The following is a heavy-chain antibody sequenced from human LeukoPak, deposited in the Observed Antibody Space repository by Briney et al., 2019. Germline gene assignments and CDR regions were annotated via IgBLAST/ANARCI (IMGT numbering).Heavy chain of an antibody. CDR3: VKEGSSIVGATNAFDI. CDR1: GFTFSSYG. CDR2: IIGGGGST. Sequence: GGSLRLSCAASGFTFSSYGMSWVRQAPGKGLEWVSSIIGGGGSTYYADSVKGRFTISRDNSKNTLYLQMNSLRAEDTAVYYCVKEGSSIVGATNAFDIWGQGTMVTVSS. J-gene: IGHJ3*02. D-gene: IGHD1-26*01. V-gene: IGHV3-23*01.